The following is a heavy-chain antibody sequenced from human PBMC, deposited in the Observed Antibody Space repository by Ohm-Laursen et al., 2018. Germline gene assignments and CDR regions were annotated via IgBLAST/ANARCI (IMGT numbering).Heavy chain of an antibody. J-gene: IGHJ4*02. CDR2: ISSSSSYI. V-gene: IGHV3-21*01. D-gene: IGHD3-22*01. CDR1: GFTFSSYS. CDR3: ARAVKVVAPIDY. Sequence: GQTLSLTCAASGFTFSSYSMNWVRQAPGKGLEWVSSISSSSSYIYYADSVKGRFTISRDNAKNSLYLQMNSLRAEDTAVYYCARAVKVVAPIDYWGQGTLVTVSS.